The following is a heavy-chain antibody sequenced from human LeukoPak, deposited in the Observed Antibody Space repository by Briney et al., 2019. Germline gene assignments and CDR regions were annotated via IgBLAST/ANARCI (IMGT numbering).Heavy chain of an antibody. CDR3: ARAGGHPSWGINWFDP. J-gene: IGHJ5*02. CDR1: GGSISSYY. Sequence: SETLSLTCTVSGGSISSYYWSWIRQPPGKGLEWIGYIYYSGSTYYNPTLKSRVTISVDTSKNQFSLKLSSVTAADTAVYYCARAGGHPSWGINWFDPWGQGTLVTVSS. V-gene: IGHV4-59*12. D-gene: IGHD2-2*01. CDR2: IYYSGST.